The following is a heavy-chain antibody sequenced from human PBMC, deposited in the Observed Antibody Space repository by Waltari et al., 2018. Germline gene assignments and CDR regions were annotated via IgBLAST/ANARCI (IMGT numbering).Heavy chain of an antibody. CDR3: AAALGGGISASRPFHF. CDR1: GDTFTDNY. CDR2: RDPDEGKA. Sequence: EVQLLQSGAEVKKPGTPVKISCKVSGDTFTDNYIHWIQQAPGKGLQCRGLRDPDEGKAGYAKKFQGRVTMTAYTSIHTAYMELTSLTSEDTAFYYCAAALGGGISASRPFHFWGQGTMITVSS. J-gene: IGHJ3*01. V-gene: IGHV1-69-2*01. D-gene: IGHD3-10*01.